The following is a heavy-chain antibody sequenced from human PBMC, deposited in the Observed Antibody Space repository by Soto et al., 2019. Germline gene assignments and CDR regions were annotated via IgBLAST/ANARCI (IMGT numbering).Heavy chain of an antibody. CDR1: GGSIGSSSYY. CDR3: ASQAAVNFDY. Sequence: SETLSLTCTVSGGSIGSSSYYWGWIRQPPGKGLEWIGSIYYSGSTYYNPSLKSRVTISVDTSKNQFSLKLSSVTAAATAVYYCASQAAVNFDYWGQGTLVTVSS. CDR2: IYYSGST. D-gene: IGHD6-13*01. J-gene: IGHJ4*02. V-gene: IGHV4-39*01.